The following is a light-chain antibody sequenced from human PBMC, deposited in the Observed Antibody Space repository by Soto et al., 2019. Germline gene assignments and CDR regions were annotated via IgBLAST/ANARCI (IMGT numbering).Light chain of an antibody. Sequence: IVMTQSPATLSVAPGERVTFSCRASQGVSRKLAWYQHKPGQAPRLLISGASTGATGIPARFSGSGSGTDFTLTISSLEPEDFAVYYCQQRSNWITFGQGTRLEIK. CDR2: GAS. V-gene: IGKV3-11*01. CDR3: QQRSNWIT. J-gene: IGKJ5*01. CDR1: QGVSRK.